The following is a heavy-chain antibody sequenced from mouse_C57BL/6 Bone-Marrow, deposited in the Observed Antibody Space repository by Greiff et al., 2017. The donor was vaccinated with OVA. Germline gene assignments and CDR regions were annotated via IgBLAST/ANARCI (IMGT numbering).Heavy chain of an antibody. CDR3: TTTVPWFAY. CDR2: IDPENGDT. J-gene: IGHJ3*01. Sequence: VQLQQSGAELVRPGASVKLSCTASGFNIKDDYMHWVKQRPEQGLEWIGWIDPENGDTESASKFQGKATITADTSSNTAYLQLSSLTSEDTAVYYCTTTVPWFAYWGQGTLVTVSA. CDR1: GFNIKDDY. V-gene: IGHV14-4*01. D-gene: IGHD1-1*01.